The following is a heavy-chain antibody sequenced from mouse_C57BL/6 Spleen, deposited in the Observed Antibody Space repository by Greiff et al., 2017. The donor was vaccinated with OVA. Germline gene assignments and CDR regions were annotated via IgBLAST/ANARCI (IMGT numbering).Heavy chain of an antibody. J-gene: IGHJ4*01. Sequence: QVQLQQPGAELVKPGASVKLSCKASGYTFTSYWMHWVKQRPGQGLEWIGMIPPNSGSTNYNEKFKSKATLTVDKSSSTAYMQLSSLTSEDSAVYYCARDDYGSSSYYAMDYWGQGTSVTVSS. CDR3: ARDDYGSSSYYAMDY. CDR1: GYTFTSYW. CDR2: IPPNSGST. D-gene: IGHD1-1*01. V-gene: IGHV1-64*01.